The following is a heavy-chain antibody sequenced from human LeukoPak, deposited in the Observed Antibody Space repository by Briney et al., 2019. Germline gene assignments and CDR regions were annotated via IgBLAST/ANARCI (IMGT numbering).Heavy chain of an antibody. V-gene: IGHV3-30*04. D-gene: IGHD5-12*01. J-gene: IGHJ3*02. CDR3: AREVLTQAIYSGYHAFEI. CDR2: ISYDGSNK. Sequence: GGSLRLSCAASGFTFTTYAMHWVRQAPGKGLEWVAVISYDGSNKYYADSVKGRFTISSDKATNSLYLQMNSLRAEDTAVYYCAREVLTQAIYSGYHAFEIWGQGTMVTVSS. CDR1: GFTFTTYA.